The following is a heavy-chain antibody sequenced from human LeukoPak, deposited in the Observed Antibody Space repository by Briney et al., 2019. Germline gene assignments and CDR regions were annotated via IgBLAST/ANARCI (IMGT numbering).Heavy chain of an antibody. V-gene: IGHV5-51*01. Sequence: GESPKISCKGSGYRFTSYWIGWVRQMPGKGLEWMGIIYPGDSDTRYSPSFQGQVTISADKSISTAYLQWSSLKASDTAMYYCARPRPHSSSSWYVDYWGQGTLVTVSS. CDR2: IYPGDSDT. D-gene: IGHD6-13*01. J-gene: IGHJ4*02. CDR1: GYRFTSYW. CDR3: ARPRPHSSSSWYVDY.